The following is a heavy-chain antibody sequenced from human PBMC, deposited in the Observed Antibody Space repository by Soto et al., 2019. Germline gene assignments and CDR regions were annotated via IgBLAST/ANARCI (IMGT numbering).Heavy chain of an antibody. CDR3: ARDRVYGARYYYGMDV. J-gene: IGHJ6*02. V-gene: IGHV1-46*01. CDR1: GYSFTRYY. CDR2: INPSSGST. D-gene: IGHD4-17*01. Sequence: QVQLVQSGAEVKKPGASVKVSCKASGYSFTRYYMHWVRQAPGQGLEWMGIINPSSGSTNYAQKFQGRVTMTRDMSTNTVYMEMSSLRSEDTAVYYCARDRVYGARYYYGMDVWGQGTTVTVSS.